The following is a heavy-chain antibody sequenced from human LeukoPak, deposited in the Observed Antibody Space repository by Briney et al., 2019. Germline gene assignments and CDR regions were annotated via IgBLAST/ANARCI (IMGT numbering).Heavy chain of an antibody. V-gene: IGHV3-30*02. CDR3: ANMLSTSRLS. Sequence: GGSLRLSCAASGFTFSSYGMHWVRQARGKGLEWVAFIRYDGSNKYYADSVKGRFTISRDNSKNTLYLQMNSLRAEDTAVYYCANMLSTSRLSWGQGTLVIVSS. CDR1: GFTFSSYG. CDR2: IRYDGSNK. J-gene: IGHJ4*02. D-gene: IGHD5/OR15-5a*01.